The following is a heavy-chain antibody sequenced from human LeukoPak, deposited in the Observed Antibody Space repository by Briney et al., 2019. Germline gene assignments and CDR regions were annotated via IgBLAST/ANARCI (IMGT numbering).Heavy chain of an antibody. V-gene: IGHV3-48*04. CDR2: ISGSGSAI. J-gene: IGHJ4*02. CDR3: ARESDTAMVT. CDR1: GFTFSSYS. D-gene: IGHD5-18*01. Sequence: GGSLRLSCAASGFTFSSYSMNWVRQAPGKGLDWVSYISGSGSAIYYADSVKGRFTISRDNAKNSLYLQMNSLRAEDTAVYYCARESDTAMVTWGQGTLVTVSS.